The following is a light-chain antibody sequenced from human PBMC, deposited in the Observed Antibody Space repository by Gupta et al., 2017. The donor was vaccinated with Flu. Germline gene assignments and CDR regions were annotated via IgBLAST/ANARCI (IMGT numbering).Light chain of an antibody. J-gene: IGKJ2*01. CDR3: QHGSNWPPYI. Sequence: EIVLTQSPATLSLSPGERATLSCRASQSVSSYLDWYQQKPGQAPRLLIYDASNRDTGIPARFSGNGCGTYVPLASSSRDPEDFAVYYCQHGSNWPPYIFGQGTKLEIK. CDR2: DAS. V-gene: IGKV3-11*01. CDR1: QSVSSY.